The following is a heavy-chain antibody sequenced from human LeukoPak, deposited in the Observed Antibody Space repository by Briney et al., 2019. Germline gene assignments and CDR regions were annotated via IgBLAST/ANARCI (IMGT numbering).Heavy chain of an antibody. CDR1: GFSFSDYR. Sequence: GGSLRLPCVASGFSFSDYRMHWVRQAPGKGLVWVSRIYIDGVGTAYADFVKGQFIISRDNAKNTLYLQMNSLTSEDTAVYYCVTARGRFWGKGTTVTVSS. V-gene: IGHV3-74*01. J-gene: IGHJ6*01. CDR2: IYIDGVGT. CDR3: VTARGRF. D-gene: IGHD3-10*01.